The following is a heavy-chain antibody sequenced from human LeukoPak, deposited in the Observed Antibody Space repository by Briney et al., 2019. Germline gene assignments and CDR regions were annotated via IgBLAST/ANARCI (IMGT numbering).Heavy chain of an antibody. Sequence: PGGSLRLSCAASGFTFSSYWMHWVRQTPGKGLMWVSRISGDESSTSYVDSVKGRFTISRDNSKNTLYLQMNSLRAEDTAVYYCAKAYYGDYYDYWGQGTLVTVSS. CDR1: GFTFSSYW. CDR3: AKAYYGDYYDY. D-gene: IGHD4-17*01. CDR2: ISGDESST. V-gene: IGHV3-74*01. J-gene: IGHJ4*02.